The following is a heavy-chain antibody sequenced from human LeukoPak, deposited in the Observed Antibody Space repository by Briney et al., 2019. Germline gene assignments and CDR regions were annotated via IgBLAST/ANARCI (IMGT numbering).Heavy chain of an antibody. Sequence: SETLSLTCTVSGGSISSGDYYWSWIRQPPGKGLEWIGYIYYSGSTYYNPSLKSRVTISVDTSKNQFSLKLSSVTAADTAVYYCANTPFIAVAGVGGYYGMDVWGQGTTVTVSS. CDR2: IYYSGST. J-gene: IGHJ6*02. CDR1: GGSISSGDYY. CDR3: ANTPFIAVAGVGGYYGMDV. D-gene: IGHD6-19*01. V-gene: IGHV4-30-4*08.